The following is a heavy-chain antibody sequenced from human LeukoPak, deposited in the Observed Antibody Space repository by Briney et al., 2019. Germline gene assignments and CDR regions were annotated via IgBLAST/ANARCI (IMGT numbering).Heavy chain of an antibody. CDR2: IYYSGST. J-gene: IGHJ5*02. CDR3: ARGQELRFYNWFDP. V-gene: IGHV4-31*03. D-gene: IGHD1-7*01. CDR1: GGSISSGDYY. Sequence: SETLSLTCTVSGGSISSGDYYWSWIRQHPGKGLEWIGYIYYSGSTYYNPSLKSRVTISVDTSKNQFSLKLSSVTAADTAVYYCARGQELRFYNWFDPWGQGTLVTVSS.